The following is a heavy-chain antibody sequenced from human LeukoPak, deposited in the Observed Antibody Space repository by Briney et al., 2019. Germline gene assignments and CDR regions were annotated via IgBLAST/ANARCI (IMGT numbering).Heavy chain of an antibody. V-gene: IGHV7-4-1*02. CDR1: GYTFTTYP. CDR2: IDTNTGSP. J-gene: IGHJ4*02. D-gene: IGHD3-22*01. Sequence: ASVKVSCKASGYTFTTYPINWVRQAPGQGLEWMGWIDTNTGSPTYAQGLTGRFVFSLDTSVSTAFLQINSLKAEDAALYFCVRGIDTTSYFNYWGQGTLVTVSS. CDR3: VRGIDTTSYFNY.